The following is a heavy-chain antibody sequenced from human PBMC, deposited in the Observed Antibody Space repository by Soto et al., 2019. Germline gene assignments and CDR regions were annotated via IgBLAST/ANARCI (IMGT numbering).Heavy chain of an antibody. D-gene: IGHD1-1*01. J-gene: IGHJ5*02. CDR2: IYYSGST. CDR1: GGSISSSSYY. Sequence: PSETLSLTCTVSGGSISSSSYYWGWIRQPPGKGLEWIGSIYYSGSTYYNPSLKSRVTISVDTSKNQFSLKLSSVTAADTAVYYCASGYPFRRRVVQALNWFDLWAQGNLVTVSS. V-gene: IGHV4-39*01. CDR3: ASGYPFRRRVVQALNWFDL.